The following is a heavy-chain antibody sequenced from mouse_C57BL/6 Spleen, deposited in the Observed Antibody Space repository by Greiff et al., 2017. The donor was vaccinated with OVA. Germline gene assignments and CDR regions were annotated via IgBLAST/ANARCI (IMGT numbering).Heavy chain of an antibody. D-gene: IGHD1-1*02. Sequence: VKVVESGAELARPGASVKMSCKASGYTFTSYTMHWVKQRPGQGLEWIGYINPSSGYTKYNQKFKDKATLTADKSSSTAYMQLSSLTSEDSAVYYCARTGTFDYWGQGTTLTVSS. V-gene: IGHV1-4*01. CDR2: INPSSGYT. CDR1: GYTFTSYT. J-gene: IGHJ2*01. CDR3: ARTGTFDY.